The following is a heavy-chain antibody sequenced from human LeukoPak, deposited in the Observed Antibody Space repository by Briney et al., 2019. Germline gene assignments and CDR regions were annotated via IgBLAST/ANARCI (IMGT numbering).Heavy chain of an antibody. V-gene: IGHV3-23*01. CDR1: GFTFSSYA. J-gene: IGHJ4*02. D-gene: IGHD1-26*01. Sequence: GGSLRLSCAASGFTFSSYAMSWVRQAPRKGLEWVSAISGSGGSTYYADSVKGRFPISRDNSKNTLYLQMNSLRAEDTAVYYCAKVEWELPDYWGQGTLVTVSS. CDR2: ISGSGGST. CDR3: AKVEWELPDY.